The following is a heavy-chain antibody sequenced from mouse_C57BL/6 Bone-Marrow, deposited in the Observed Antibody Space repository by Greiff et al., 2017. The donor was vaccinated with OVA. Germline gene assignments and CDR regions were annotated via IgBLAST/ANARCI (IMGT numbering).Heavy chain of an antibody. V-gene: IGHV10-1*01. D-gene: IGHD1-1*01. CDR2: IRSKSNNYAT. Sequence: EVHLVESGGGLVQPKGSLKLSCAASGFSFNTYAMNWVRQAPGKGLESVARIRSKSNNYATYYADSGKDRFTISRDDSESMLYLQMNNLKTEDTAMYYCVTYGSSYDYARDYRRQGTAVTAFS. CDR3: VTYGSSYDYARDY. J-gene: IGHJ4*01. CDR1: GFSFNTYA.